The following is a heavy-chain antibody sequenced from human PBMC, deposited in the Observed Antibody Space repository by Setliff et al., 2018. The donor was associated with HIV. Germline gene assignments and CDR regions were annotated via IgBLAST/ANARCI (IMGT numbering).Heavy chain of an antibody. J-gene: IGHJ4*02. Sequence: LSLTCTVSGYFISSGYYWGWIRQPRGKGLEWIGNIYRSGSTNYKHSLKSRLTISTDASKNQFSLKLSSVTTADTAVYYCARATATWLVDNWGQGTLVTVSS. V-gene: IGHV4-38-2*02. CDR3: ARATATWLVDN. CDR1: GYFISSGYY. D-gene: IGHD2-15*01. CDR2: IYRSGST.